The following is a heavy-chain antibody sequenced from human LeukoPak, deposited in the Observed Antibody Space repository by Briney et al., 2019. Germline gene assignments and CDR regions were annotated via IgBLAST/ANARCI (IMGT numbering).Heavy chain of an antibody. CDR3: ARESSGWLQLFDC. V-gene: IGHV3-66*01. Sequence: GGSLTLSCAASGFTVSSKDMSWVRQAPGKGLEWVSVIYSGGSTYYADSVKGRFTISRDNSKNTVYLQMNSLRAEDTAVYYCARESSGWLQLFDCWGQGTLVTVSS. CDR1: GFTVSSKD. CDR2: IYSGGST. D-gene: IGHD5-24*01. J-gene: IGHJ4*02.